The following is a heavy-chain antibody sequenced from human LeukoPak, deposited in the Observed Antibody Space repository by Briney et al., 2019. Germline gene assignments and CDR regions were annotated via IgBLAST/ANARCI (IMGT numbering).Heavy chain of an antibody. CDR3: ARDSIAAAGFDY. V-gene: IGHV3-33*01. CDR2: IWYDGSNK. Sequence: GGSLRPSCAASGFTFSSYGMHWVRQAPGKGLEWVAVIWYDGSNKYYADSVKGRFTISRDNSKNTLYLQMNSLRAEDTAVYYCARDSIAAAGFDYWGQGTLVTVSS. CDR1: GFTFSSYG. D-gene: IGHD6-13*01. J-gene: IGHJ4*02.